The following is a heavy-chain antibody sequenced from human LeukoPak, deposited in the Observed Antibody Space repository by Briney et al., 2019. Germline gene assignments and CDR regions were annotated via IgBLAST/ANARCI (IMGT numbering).Heavy chain of an antibody. D-gene: IGHD3-10*01. CDR3: ARGITMVRGVPSKYYFDY. V-gene: IGHV4-34*01. Sequence: SETLPLTCAVYGGSFSGYYWSWIRQPPGKGLEWIGEINHSGSTNYNPSLKSRVTISVDTSKNQFSLKLSSVTAADTAVYYCARGITMVRGVPSKYYFDYWGQGTLVTVSS. J-gene: IGHJ4*02. CDR2: INHSGST. CDR1: GGSFSGYY.